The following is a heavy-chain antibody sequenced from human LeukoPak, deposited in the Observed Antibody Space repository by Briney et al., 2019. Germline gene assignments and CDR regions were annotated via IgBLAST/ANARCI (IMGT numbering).Heavy chain of an antibody. D-gene: IGHD6-13*01. CDR2: IWYDGTNK. V-gene: IGHV3-33*01. J-gene: IGHJ4*02. CDR1: GLTFSSYG. Sequence: AGKSLRLSCAASGLTFSSYGMHWVRQAPGKGLEWVAVIWYDGTNKYYVDSVKGRFTISRDNSKNTLFLQMNSLRAEDTAVYYCAREPRAASDSLYFDYWGQGTLVTVSS. CDR3: AREPRAASDSLYFDY.